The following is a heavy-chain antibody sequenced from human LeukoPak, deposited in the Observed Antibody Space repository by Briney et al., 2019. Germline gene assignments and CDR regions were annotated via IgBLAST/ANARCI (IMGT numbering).Heavy chain of an antibody. V-gene: IGHV4-38-2*02. CDR1: GYSISSGHY. J-gene: IGHJ6*03. Sequence: SETLSLTCTVSGYSISSGHYWGWIRQPPGKGLEWIGSIYHSGSTYYNPSLKSRVTISVDTSKNQFSLKLSSVTAADTAVYYCAKEEGGMVYAIRTPYMDVWGKGTTVTVSS. D-gene: IGHD2-8*01. CDR2: IYHSGST. CDR3: AKEEGGMVYAIRTPYMDV.